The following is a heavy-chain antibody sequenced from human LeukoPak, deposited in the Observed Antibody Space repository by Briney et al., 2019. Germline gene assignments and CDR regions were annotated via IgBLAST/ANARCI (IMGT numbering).Heavy chain of an antibody. CDR3: AAVDTAMAFDY. Sequence: SETLSLTCTVSGGSISSYYWSWTRQPPGKGLEWIGYIYYSGSTNYNPPLKSRVTISVDTSKNQFSLKLSSVTAADTAVYYCAAVDTAMAFDYWGQGTLVTVSS. CDR1: GGSISSYY. J-gene: IGHJ4*02. CDR2: IYYSGST. V-gene: IGHV4-59*01. D-gene: IGHD5-18*01.